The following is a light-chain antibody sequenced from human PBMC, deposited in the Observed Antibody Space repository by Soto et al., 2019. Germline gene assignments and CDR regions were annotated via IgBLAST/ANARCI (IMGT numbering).Light chain of an antibody. V-gene: IGKV3-15*01. CDR2: GAS. J-gene: IGKJ3*01. CDR3: QQYHNWPFT. CDR1: QSVSSN. Sequence: EIVMTQSPATLSVSPGERATLSCRASQSVSSNLAWYQQKPGQAPRLLINGASTRATGVPARFSGSGSGTEFTLTISSLQSEDSAVYFCQQYHNWPFTFGPGTKVDIK.